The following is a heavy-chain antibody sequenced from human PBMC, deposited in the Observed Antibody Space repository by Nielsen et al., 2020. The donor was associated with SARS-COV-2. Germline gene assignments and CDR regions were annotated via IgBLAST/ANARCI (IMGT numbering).Heavy chain of an antibody. Sequence: SETLSLTCTVSGGSMSNRNYYWGWIRQPPGRGLEWIGGIHYTGSTYYNPSLTSRATISVDTSKKQFSLRLSSVTAADTAVYYCARQSRWLANFDYWGQGTLVTVSS. D-gene: IGHD6-19*01. CDR1: GGSMSNRNYY. CDR2: IHYTGST. J-gene: IGHJ4*02. CDR3: ARQSRWLANFDY. V-gene: IGHV4-39*01.